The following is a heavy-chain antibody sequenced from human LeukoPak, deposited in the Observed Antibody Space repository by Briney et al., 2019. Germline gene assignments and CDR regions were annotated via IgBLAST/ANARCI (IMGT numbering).Heavy chain of an antibody. CDR2: INPNSGGT. V-gene: IGHV1-2*02. CDR1: GYTFTSYY. D-gene: IGHD2-15*01. CDR3: ASSHYITRYCSGGSCSYYFDY. Sequence: ASVKVSCKASGYTFTSYYMHWVRQAPGQGLEWMGWINPNSGGTNYAQKFQGRVTMTRDTSISTAYMELSRLRSDDTAVYYCASSHYITRYCSGGSCSYYFDYWGQGTLVTVSS. J-gene: IGHJ4*02.